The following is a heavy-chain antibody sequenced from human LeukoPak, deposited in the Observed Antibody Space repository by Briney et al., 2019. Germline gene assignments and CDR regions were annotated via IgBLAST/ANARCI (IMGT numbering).Heavy chain of an antibody. V-gene: IGHV1-8*01. Sequence: ASVKVSCKASGYTFTSYDINWVRQATGQGLEWMGWMNPNSGNTGYAQKFQGRVTMTRNTSISTAYMELSSLRSEDKAVYYFARGVRDKYGSSLVYYYYMDVWGKGPTVTVSS. J-gene: IGHJ6*03. CDR2: MNPNSGNT. CDR1: GYTFTSYD. CDR3: ARGVRDKYGSSLVYYYYMDV. D-gene: IGHD6-6*01.